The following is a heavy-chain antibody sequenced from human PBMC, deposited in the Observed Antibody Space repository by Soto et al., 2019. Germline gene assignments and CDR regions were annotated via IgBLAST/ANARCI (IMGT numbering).Heavy chain of an antibody. V-gene: IGHV4-31*03. J-gene: IGHJ4*02. D-gene: IGHD6-6*01. CDR1: GGSISSGGYY. CDR3: ASLSIDYYFDY. Sequence: SETLSLTCTVSGGSISSGGYYWSWIRQHPGKGLEWIGYIYYSGSTYYNPSLRSRVTISVDTSKNQFSLKLSSVTAADTAVYYCASLSIDYYFDYWGQGTLVTVSS. CDR2: IYYSGST.